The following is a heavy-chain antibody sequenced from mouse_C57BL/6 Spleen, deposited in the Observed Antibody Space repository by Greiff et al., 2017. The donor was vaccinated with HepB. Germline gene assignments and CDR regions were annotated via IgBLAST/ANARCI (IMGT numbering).Heavy chain of an antibody. CDR1: GYTFTSYW. CDR2: IYPSDSET. D-gene: IGHD2-1*01. J-gene: IGHJ4*01. V-gene: IGHV1-61*01. Sequence: QVQLQQSGAELVRPGSSVKLSCKASGYTFTSYWMDWVKQRPGQGLEWIGNIYPSDSETHYNQKFKDKATLTVDKSSSTAYMQLSSLTSEDSAVEYGARGGKGCTLRDYWGQGTSVTVSA. CDR3: ARGGKGCTLRDY.